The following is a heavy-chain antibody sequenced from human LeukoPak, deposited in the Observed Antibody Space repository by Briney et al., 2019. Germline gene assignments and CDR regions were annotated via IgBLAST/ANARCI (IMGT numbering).Heavy chain of an antibody. Sequence: PGGSLRLSCAASGFTFDDYTMHWVRQAPGKGLEWVSGISWNSGSIGYADSVKGRFTISRDNAKNPLYLQMNSLRAEDTAFYYCAKDANYGSGSYFDYWGQGTLVTVSS. V-gene: IGHV3-9*01. CDR2: ISWNSGSI. CDR1: GFTFDDYT. D-gene: IGHD3-10*01. CDR3: AKDANYGSGSYFDY. J-gene: IGHJ4*02.